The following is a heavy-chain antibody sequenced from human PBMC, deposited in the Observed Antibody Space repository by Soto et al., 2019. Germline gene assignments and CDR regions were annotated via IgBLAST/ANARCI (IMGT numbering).Heavy chain of an antibody. CDR2: INPYGGAA. J-gene: IGHJ4*02. V-gene: IGHV1-46*01. Sequence: QVPLVQSGAEVKKPGASVKVSCKASGYTFTSTWMHWVRQAPGQGLEWMGIINPYGGAATYAEKSQATVTMTGDTSTATDYMELGSLRSQQTAMYSCARDLSQSSAYWSLDYWGEGTQVTVS. D-gene: IGHD3-22*01. CDR3: ARDLSQSSAYWSLDY. CDR1: GYTFTSTW.